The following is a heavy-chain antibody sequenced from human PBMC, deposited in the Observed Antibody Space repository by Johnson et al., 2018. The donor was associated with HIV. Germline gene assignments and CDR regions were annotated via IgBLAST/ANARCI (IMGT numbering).Heavy chain of an antibody. D-gene: IGHD6-19*01. CDR1: GFTVSGDY. V-gene: IGHV3-66*01. CDR3: ARGVGSGWYFEIGDDALDI. Sequence: VQLVESGGGLVQPGGSLRLSCAASGFTVSGDYMSWVRQAPGKGLEWVSLIYSGGSTYYADSVKGRFTISRDNSKNTLYLQMNSLRAEDTAVYYCARGVGSGWYFEIGDDALDIWGQGTMVTVSS. J-gene: IGHJ3*02. CDR2: IYSGGST.